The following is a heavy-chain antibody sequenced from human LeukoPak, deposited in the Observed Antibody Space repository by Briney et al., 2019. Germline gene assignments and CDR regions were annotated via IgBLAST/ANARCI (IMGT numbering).Heavy chain of an antibody. CDR2: ISGSGGGT. CDR1: GFTFSSYA. CDR3: AREIVVVAAATRYYYYGMDV. D-gene: IGHD2-15*01. Sequence: GGSLRLSCAASGFTFSSYAMSWVRQAPGKGLEWVSAISGSGGGTYYADSVKGRFTISRDNSKNTLYLQMNSLRAEDTAVYYCAREIVVVAAATRYYYYGMDVWGQGTTVTVSS. J-gene: IGHJ6*02. V-gene: IGHV3-23*01.